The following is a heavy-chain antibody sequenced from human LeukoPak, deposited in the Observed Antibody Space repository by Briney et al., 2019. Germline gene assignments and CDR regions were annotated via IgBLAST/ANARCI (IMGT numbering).Heavy chain of an antibody. CDR3: ARDPSSWYYYYMDV. CDR2: ISSGSSSI. J-gene: IGHJ6*03. V-gene: IGHV3-21*01. Sequence: GGSLRLSCAASGFTFSSYSMNWVRQAPVKGLEWVSSISSGSSSIFYADSVKGRFTISRDNAKNSLYLQMNSLRAEDTAVYYCARDPSSWYYYYMDVWGKGTTVTVSS. D-gene: IGHD6-13*01. CDR1: GFTFSSYS.